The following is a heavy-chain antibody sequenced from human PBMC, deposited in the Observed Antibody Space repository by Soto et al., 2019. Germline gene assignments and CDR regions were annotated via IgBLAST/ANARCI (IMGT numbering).Heavy chain of an antibody. D-gene: IGHD3-22*01. V-gene: IGHV3-30*18. J-gene: IGHJ4*02. CDR3: AKGAYHDSSSYLVDY. Sequence: QPGGSLRLSCAASRFTFSSYGMHWVRQAPGKGLECVAFISYDGSTKYYADSVKGRFTIFRDDSKNTVYLQMNDLRAEDTAVYYCAKGAYHDSSSYLVDYWGQGTLVTVSS. CDR2: ISYDGSTK. CDR1: RFTFSSYG.